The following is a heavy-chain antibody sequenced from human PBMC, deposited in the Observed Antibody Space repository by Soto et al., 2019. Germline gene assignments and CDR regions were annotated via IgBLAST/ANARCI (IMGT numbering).Heavy chain of an antibody. CDR2: IIPIFGTA. CDR3: ARARITMVRGVPNEYYFDY. V-gene: IGHV1-69*12. D-gene: IGHD3-10*01. Sequence: QVQLVQSGAEVKKPGSSVKVSCKASGGTFSSYAISWVRQAPGQGLEWMGGIIPIFGTANYAQKFQGRVTLTADESTSTAYMELSSLRSEDTAVYYCARARITMVRGVPNEYYFDYWGQGTLVTVSS. J-gene: IGHJ4*02. CDR1: GGTFSSYA.